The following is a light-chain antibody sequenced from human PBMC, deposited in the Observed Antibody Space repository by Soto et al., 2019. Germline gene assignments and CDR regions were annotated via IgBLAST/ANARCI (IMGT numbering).Light chain of an antibody. CDR2: GVS. J-gene: IGKJ5*01. V-gene: IGKV3-11*01. Sequence: EIVLTQSPSTLSLSPGKRATLSCRASQSVSSYLAWNNHKPGQAPRLPMYGVSSRATGIPARFSGSGSGTDFTLTISSLVQEDFAIYYCQQRQYWPPIAFGQGTRLEIK. CDR1: QSVSSY. CDR3: QQRQYWPPIA.